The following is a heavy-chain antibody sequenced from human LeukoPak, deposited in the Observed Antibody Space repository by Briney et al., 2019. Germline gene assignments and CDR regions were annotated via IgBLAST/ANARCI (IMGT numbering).Heavy chain of an antibody. Sequence: GGSLRLSCAVSGFTFSSYSMNWVRQAPGMGLEWVSSITGRSSYTYYAESVKGRFTISRDNAKNELYLQMNSLRAEDTAVYYCARDSGSPSFYMDVWGKGTTVTVSS. J-gene: IGHJ6*03. D-gene: IGHD2-15*01. CDR3: ARDSGSPSFYMDV. CDR1: GFTFSSYS. CDR2: ITGRSSYT. V-gene: IGHV3-21*01.